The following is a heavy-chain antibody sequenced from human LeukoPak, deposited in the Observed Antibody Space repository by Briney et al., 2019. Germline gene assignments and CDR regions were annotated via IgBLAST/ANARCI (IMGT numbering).Heavy chain of an antibody. CDR3: AHESHFDY. V-gene: IGHV3-21*04. Sequence: GGSLRLSCEGSGFTFSSYTMIWVRQAPGKGLKWLTSISSTSSYIYYADSVKGRFTISRDNSKNTLYLQMNSLRAEDTAVYYCAHESHFDYWGQGTLVTVSS. CDR1: GFTFSSYT. CDR2: ISSTSSYI. J-gene: IGHJ4*02.